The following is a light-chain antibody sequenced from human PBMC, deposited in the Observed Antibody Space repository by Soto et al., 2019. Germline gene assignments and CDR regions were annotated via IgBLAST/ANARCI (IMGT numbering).Light chain of an antibody. CDR1: QRRSTY. Sequence: DIQMTQFPSSLSASVGDRVTITCRASQRRSTYLNWYQQKVGKAPKLLIYAASSLQSGVPSTFSGSGSGTDFTLNISSLQPEDFATYYWQQSFTTPRTFGQRTKLEIK. CDR3: QQSFTTPRT. V-gene: IGKV1-39*01. J-gene: IGKJ2*01. CDR2: AAS.